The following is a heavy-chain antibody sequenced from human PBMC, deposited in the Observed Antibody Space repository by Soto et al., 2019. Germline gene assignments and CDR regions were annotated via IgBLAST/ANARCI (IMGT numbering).Heavy chain of an antibody. D-gene: IGHD5-12*01. Sequence: PGGSLRLSCAASGFTFSSYAMHWVRQAPGKGLEWVAVISYDGSNKYYADSVKGRFTISRDNSKNTLYLQMNSLRAEDTAVYYCARSYVDIVATPYYYYGMDVWGQGTTVTVSS. V-gene: IGHV3-30-3*01. CDR2: ISYDGSNK. CDR3: ARSYVDIVATPYYYYGMDV. CDR1: GFTFSSYA. J-gene: IGHJ6*02.